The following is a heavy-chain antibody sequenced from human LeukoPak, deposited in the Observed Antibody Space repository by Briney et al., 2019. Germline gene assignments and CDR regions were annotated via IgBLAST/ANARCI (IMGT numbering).Heavy chain of an antibody. Sequence: ASVKVSCKASGYTFTSYEINWVRQATGQGLEWMGWMNPNSGNTGYAQKFQGRVTITRNTSISTAYMELSSLRSEDTAVYYCAREPTGGYYYYMDVWGKGTTVTVSS. CDR2: MNPNSGNT. V-gene: IGHV1-8*03. D-gene: IGHD3-10*01. CDR3: AREPTGGYYYYMDV. J-gene: IGHJ6*03. CDR1: GYTFTSYE.